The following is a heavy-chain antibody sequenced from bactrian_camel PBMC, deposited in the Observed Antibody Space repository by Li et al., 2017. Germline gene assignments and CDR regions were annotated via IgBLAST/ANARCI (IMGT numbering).Heavy chain of an antibody. V-gene: IGHV3-1*01. CDR3: AAGAGDTRWMRMSAYKY. J-gene: IGHJ4*01. Sequence: VQLVESGGGSVQAGETLRLSCTASGFTFDDSDMGWYRQAPGKGLELVSAINRDGITYYSDPVKGRFAISRDNSKNTLYLQLDSLKSEDTAKYDCAAGAGDTRWMRMSAYKYWGQGTQVTVS. CDR2: INRDGIT. D-gene: IGHD2*01. CDR1: GFTFDDSD.